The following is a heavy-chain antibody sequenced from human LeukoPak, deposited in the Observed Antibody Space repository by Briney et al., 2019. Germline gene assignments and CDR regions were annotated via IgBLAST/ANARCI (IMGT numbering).Heavy chain of an antibody. CDR2: IFYSGST. V-gene: IGHV4-39*07. J-gene: IGHJ3*02. CDR1: SGSISTSNYY. CDR3: AKSNGYGFIDI. Sequence: SETLSLTCTVSSGSISTSNYYWGWVRQPPGKALEWIGNIFYSGSTYYSPSLKNRVTISLDTSRNQFSLKLNSVTAADTAVYYCAKSNGYGFIDIWGQGTMVTVSS. D-gene: IGHD3/OR15-3a*01.